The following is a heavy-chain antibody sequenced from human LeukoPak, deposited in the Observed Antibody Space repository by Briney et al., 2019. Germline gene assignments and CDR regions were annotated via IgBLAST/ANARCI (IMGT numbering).Heavy chain of an antibody. V-gene: IGHV4-59*12. D-gene: IGHD5-18*01. CDR2: IYYTGIT. J-gene: IGHJ5*02. CDR1: GGYISSYY. Sequence: SETLSLTCTVSGGYISSYYWSWIRQPPGKGLEWIGYIYYTGITNYNPSLESRVTISVDTSKNQSSLKLSSVTAADTAVYYCAKGDTAMGEFDPWGQGTLVTVSS. CDR3: AKGDTAMGEFDP.